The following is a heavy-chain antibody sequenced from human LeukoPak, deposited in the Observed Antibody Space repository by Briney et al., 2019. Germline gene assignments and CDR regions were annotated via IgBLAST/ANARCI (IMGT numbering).Heavy chain of an antibody. CDR3: ARVAADATVFDH. D-gene: IGHD6-13*01. Sequence: PGGSLRLSCAASGFTFSDYYMSWIRQAPGKGLEWVSYISSVSGYTKYAFSVRGRFTISRDNAKNSLYLQMNSLRAEDKDVYYCARVAADATVFDHWGQGTLVTVSS. J-gene: IGHJ4*02. V-gene: IGHV3-11*05. CDR1: GFTFSDYY. CDR2: ISSVSGYT.